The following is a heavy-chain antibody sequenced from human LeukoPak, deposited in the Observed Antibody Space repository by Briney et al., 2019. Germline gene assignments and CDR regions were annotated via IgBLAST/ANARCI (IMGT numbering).Heavy chain of an antibody. Sequence: GGSLRLSCAASGFTFSSYVMHWVRQAPGKGLEWVAIISYDGSNEYYADSVKGRFTISRDNSKNTLYLQMNSLRAEDTAVYYCARVVVAQGYYYYYMDVWGKGTTVTVSS. D-gene: IGHD2-15*01. J-gene: IGHJ6*03. CDR3: ARVVVAQGYYYYYMDV. CDR2: ISYDGSNE. V-gene: IGHV3-30*04. CDR1: GFTFSSYV.